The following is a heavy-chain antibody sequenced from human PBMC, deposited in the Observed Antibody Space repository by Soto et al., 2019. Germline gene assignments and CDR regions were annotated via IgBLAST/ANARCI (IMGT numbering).Heavy chain of an antibody. CDR3: ARVISSRDEDFDY. CDR2: ISHTGTT. Sequence: SETLSLTCAVSGDSISGSQWWSWVRLPPGKGLEWIGEISHTGTTNYNPSLKSRVTMSVDKPKNQFSLNLTSVTAADTAVYYCARVISSRDEDFDYWGQGTVVTVSS. J-gene: IGHJ4*02. CDR1: GDSISGSQW. V-gene: IGHV4-4*02. D-gene: IGHD2-2*01.